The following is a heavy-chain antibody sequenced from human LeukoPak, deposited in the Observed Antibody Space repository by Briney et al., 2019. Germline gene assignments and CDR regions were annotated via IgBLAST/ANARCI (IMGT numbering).Heavy chain of an antibody. CDR2: ISYDGSNK. Sequence: GGSLRLSCAASGFTFSSYEMNWVRQAPGKGLEWVAVISYDGSNKYYADSVKGRFTISRDNSKNTLYLQMNSLRAEDTAVYYCAKDVGSSWSNFDYWGQGTLVTVSS. CDR3: AKDVGSSWSNFDY. CDR1: GFTFSSYE. J-gene: IGHJ4*02. V-gene: IGHV3-30*18. D-gene: IGHD6-13*01.